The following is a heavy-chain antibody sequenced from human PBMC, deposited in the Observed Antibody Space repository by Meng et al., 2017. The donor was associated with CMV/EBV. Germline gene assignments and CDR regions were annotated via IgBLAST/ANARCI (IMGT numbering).Heavy chain of an antibody. Sequence: GGSLRLSCAASGFTFSSYSMNRVRQAPGKGLEWVSSISSSSSYIYYADSVKGRFTISRDNAKNSLYLQMNSLRAEDTAVYYCARDPSITPGQHWGQGTLVTVSS. CDR1: GFTFSSYS. J-gene: IGHJ1*01. CDR3: ARDPSITPGQH. CDR2: ISSSSSYI. D-gene: IGHD5-24*01. V-gene: IGHV3-21*01.